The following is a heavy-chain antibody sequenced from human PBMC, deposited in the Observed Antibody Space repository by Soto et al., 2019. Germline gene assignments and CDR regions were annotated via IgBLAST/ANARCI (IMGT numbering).Heavy chain of an antibody. V-gene: IGHV4-39*01. CDR1: GGSISSSSYY. CDR3: ARLVYYGSGWYGPIDY. D-gene: IGHD3-10*01. J-gene: IGHJ4*02. CDR2: IYYSGST. Sequence: QLQLQESGPGLVKPSETLSLTCTVSGGSISSSSYYWGWIRQPPGKGLGWIGSIYYSGSTYYNPSTTSRVPISVDTSKNQFSLKLSSVTAADTAVYYCARLVYYGSGWYGPIDYWGQGTLVTVSS.